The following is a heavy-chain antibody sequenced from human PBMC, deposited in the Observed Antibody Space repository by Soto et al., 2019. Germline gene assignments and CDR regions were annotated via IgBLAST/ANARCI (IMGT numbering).Heavy chain of an antibody. CDR2: ISGSGFKK. Sequence: GSLRLSCAASGFIFENFGMSWVRQAPGKGLEWISSISGSGFKKYYADSVKGRFTISRDNSKSTVYLELNNLSAEDTAVYHCAKNQGVELVPLATVDWFDPWGQGSVVTAPQ. J-gene: IGHJ5*02. V-gene: IGHV3-23*01. CDR3: AKNQGVELVPLATVDWFDP. CDR1: GFIFENFG. D-gene: IGHD1-26*01.